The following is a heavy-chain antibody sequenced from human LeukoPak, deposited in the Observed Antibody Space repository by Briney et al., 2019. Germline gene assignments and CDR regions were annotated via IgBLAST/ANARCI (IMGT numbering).Heavy chain of an antibody. V-gene: IGHV1-46*01. J-gene: IGHJ4*02. CDR1: GYTFTSYY. CDR2: INPSGGST. Sequence: ASVKVSCKAAGYTFTSYYMHWVRQAPGQGLEWMGIINPSGGSTSYAQKFQGRVTMTRDTSTSTVYMELSSLRSEDTAVYYCATAIRRPGIDYWGQGTLVTVSS. CDR3: ATAIRRPGIDY. D-gene: IGHD3-10*01.